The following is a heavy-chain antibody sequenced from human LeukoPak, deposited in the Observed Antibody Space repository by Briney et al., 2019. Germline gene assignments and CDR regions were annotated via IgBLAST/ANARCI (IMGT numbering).Heavy chain of an antibody. CDR3: AKDRCSNGIGCYYYYMDV. V-gene: IGHV3-66*01. D-gene: IGHD2-8*01. Sequence: GGSLRLSCAASEFSVGSNYMTWVRQAPGKGLEWVSLIYSGGSTYYADSVKGRFTISRDNSKNTLYLQMNNLRPEDTAVYYCAKDRCSNGIGCYYYYMDVWGKGTTVTISS. CDR2: IYSGGST. CDR1: EFSVGSNY. J-gene: IGHJ6*03.